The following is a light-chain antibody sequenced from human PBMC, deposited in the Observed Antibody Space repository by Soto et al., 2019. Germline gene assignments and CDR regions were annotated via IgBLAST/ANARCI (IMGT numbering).Light chain of an antibody. CDR1: QSVRSSY. V-gene: IGKV3D-20*01. Sequence: EIVLTQSPATLSLSPGDRATLSCGASQSVRSSYVAWYQQKAGLAPRLLIYDGSSRASGIPDRFSGGGSGTDFSLTIGILEPEDFALYCCQQYDNSAPLSFGGGTKVEMK. CDR3: QQYDNSAPLS. CDR2: DGS. J-gene: IGKJ4*01.